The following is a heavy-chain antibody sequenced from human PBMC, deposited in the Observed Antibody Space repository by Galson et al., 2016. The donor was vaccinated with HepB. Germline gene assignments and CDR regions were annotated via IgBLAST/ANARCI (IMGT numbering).Heavy chain of an antibody. V-gene: IGHV7-4-1*01. CDR3: AKRGSSWYSLDY. Sequence: SVKVSCKASGSPFTNYGINWVRQAPGQGLEWMGWINTISGTPTYAQGFTGRFVFSLDSSVSTAYLQIRSLQAEDTAVYYCAKRGSSWYSLDYWGQGTLVTVSS. J-gene: IGHJ4*02. D-gene: IGHD6-13*01. CDR2: INTISGTP. CDR1: GSPFTNYG.